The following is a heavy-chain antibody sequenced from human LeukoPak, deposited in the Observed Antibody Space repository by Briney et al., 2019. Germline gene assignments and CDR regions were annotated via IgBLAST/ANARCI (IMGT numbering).Heavy chain of an antibody. Sequence: GGSLRLSCVASGFTFHDYAMSWVRQVPGKGLEWVSLISGDGGSASYAGSVKGRFTISRDNSKNSLYPQMNSLRTEDTAFYYCAKASSGSSSRPVDYWGQGTLVTVSS. J-gene: IGHJ4*02. CDR2: ISGDGGSA. V-gene: IGHV3-43*02. CDR3: AKASSGSSSRPVDY. D-gene: IGHD3-10*01. CDR1: GFTFHDYA.